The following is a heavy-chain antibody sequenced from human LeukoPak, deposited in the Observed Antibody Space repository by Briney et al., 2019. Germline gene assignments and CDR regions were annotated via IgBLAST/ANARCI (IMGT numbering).Heavy chain of an antibody. V-gene: IGHV3-66*01. J-gene: IGHJ4*02. Sequence: GGSLRLSCAASGFTVSSNYMSWVRQAPGKGLEWVSVIYTGGSTYYADSVKGRFTISRDISKNTLYLQMNSLRAEDTAVYYCAREKQLWGGFDYWGQGTLVTVSS. D-gene: IGHD5-18*01. CDR1: GFTVSSNY. CDR3: AREKQLWGGFDY. CDR2: IYTGGST.